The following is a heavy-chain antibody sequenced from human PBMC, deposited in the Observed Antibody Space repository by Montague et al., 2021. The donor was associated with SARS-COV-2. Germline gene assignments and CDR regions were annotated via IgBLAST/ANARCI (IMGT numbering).Heavy chain of an antibody. D-gene: IGHD6-6*01. CDR3: ARDRLVKYVDYYYYYGMGV. CDR2: ISSSSSTI. J-gene: IGHJ6*02. Sequence: SLRLSCAASGFTFSSYSMNWVRQAPGKGLEWVSYISSSSSTIYYADSVKGRFTISRDNAKNLLYLQMNSLRAEDTAVYYCARDRLVKYVDYYYYYGMGVWGQGTTVTVSS. CDR1: GFTFSSYS. V-gene: IGHV3-48*04.